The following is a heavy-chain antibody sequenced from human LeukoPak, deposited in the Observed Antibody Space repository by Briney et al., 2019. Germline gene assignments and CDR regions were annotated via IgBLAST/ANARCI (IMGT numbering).Heavy chain of an antibody. J-gene: IGHJ4*02. Sequence: GGSPRLSCAASGFTFSSYWMSWVRQAPGKGLEWVANIKQDGSEKYYVDSVKGRFTISRDNAKNSLYLQMNSLRDDDTAVYYCARAAGGTSRDYWGQGTLVTVSS. CDR3: ARAAGGTSRDY. V-gene: IGHV3-7*01. D-gene: IGHD1-26*01. CDR2: IKQDGSEK. CDR1: GFTFSSYW.